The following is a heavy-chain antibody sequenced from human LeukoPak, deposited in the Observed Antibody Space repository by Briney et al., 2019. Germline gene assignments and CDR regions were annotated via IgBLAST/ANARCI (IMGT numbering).Heavy chain of an antibody. Sequence: GGSLRLSCAASGFTFSNYWMGWVRQAPGKGLEWVANIKQDGSEKRYVDPVKGRFTISRDNAKNSLYLQMNSLRAEDTAVYYCARAPATNEWRCMDYWGQGTLVTVSS. V-gene: IGHV3-7*01. CDR2: IKQDGSEK. D-gene: IGHD2-8*02. CDR1: GFTFSNYW. J-gene: IGHJ4*02. CDR3: ARAPATNEWRCMDY.